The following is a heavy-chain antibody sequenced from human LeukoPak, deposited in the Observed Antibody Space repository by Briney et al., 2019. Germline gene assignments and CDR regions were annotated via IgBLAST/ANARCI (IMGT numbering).Heavy chain of an antibody. Sequence: ASVKVSCKASGYTFTSYYMHWVRQAPGQGLEWMGVINPSGGSTSYTQKFQGRVTMTRDTSTSTVYMELSSLRSEDTAVYYCSRDRERGYTYAYGGDYWGQGTLVTVSS. V-gene: IGHV1-46*01. D-gene: IGHD5-18*01. CDR2: INPSGGST. J-gene: IGHJ4*02. CDR3: SRDRERGYTYAYGGDY. CDR1: GYTFTSYY.